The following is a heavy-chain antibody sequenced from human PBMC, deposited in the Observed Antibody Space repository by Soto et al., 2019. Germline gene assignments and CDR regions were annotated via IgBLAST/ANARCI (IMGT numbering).Heavy chain of an antibody. CDR2: IIPISDTP. J-gene: IGHJ6*02. D-gene: IGHD2-2*01. CDR1: GGTFRRYA. CDR3: ARSQGSSTSLEIDYDYYYGMDV. V-gene: IGHV1-69*01. Sequence: QVQLVPSGAAVKKPGSSVKVSCKASGGTFRRYAISWVRQAPGQGLEWMGGIIPISDTPNYAQKFRGRGTITADESTSTAYMELSSLRSEDSAVYYCARSQGSSTSLEIDYDYYYGMDVWGQGTTVTVSS.